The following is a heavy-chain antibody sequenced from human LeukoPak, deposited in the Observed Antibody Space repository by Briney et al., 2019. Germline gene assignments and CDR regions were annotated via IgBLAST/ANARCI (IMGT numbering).Heavy chain of an antibody. D-gene: IGHD3-22*01. CDR2: MNPNSGNT. J-gene: IGHJ4*02. CDR3: ARASYDSSGYKD. V-gene: IGHV1-8*01. Sequence: ASVKVSCKASGYTFTSYDINWVRQATGRGLEWMGWMNPNSGNTGYAQKFQGRVTMTRNTSISTAYMELSSLRSEDTAVYYCARASYDSSGYKDWGQGTLVTVSS. CDR1: GYTFTSYD.